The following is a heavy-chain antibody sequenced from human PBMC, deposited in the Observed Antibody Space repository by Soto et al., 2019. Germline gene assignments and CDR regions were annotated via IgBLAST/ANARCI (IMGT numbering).Heavy chain of an antibody. Sequence: PSETLSLTCTVSGGSMSSSNWWNWVRQPPGKGLEWIGETHHSGRTNYNPSLKSRVTISVDKSKNHFSLKLSSVTAADTAVYYCARRYSSSFDYWGQGTLVTVSS. CDR3: ARRYSSSFDY. J-gene: IGHJ4*02. D-gene: IGHD6-13*01. CDR2: THHSGRT. V-gene: IGHV4-4*02. CDR1: GGSMSSSNW.